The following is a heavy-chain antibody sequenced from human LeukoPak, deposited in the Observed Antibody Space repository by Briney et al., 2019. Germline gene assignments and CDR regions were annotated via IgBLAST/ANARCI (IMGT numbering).Heavy chain of an antibody. V-gene: IGHV3-23*01. CDR3: AKTDCTSSSCYTIDY. Sequence: GGSLRLSCAASGFTFSYYAMSWVRQAPGKGLEWVSVISDSGTDTSYADSGRGRFTTSRDNSKNTLYLQMNSLRAEDTAVYYCAKTDCTSSSCYTIDYWGQGTLVTVSS. CDR1: GFTFSYYA. J-gene: IGHJ4*02. CDR2: ISDSGTDT. D-gene: IGHD2-2*02.